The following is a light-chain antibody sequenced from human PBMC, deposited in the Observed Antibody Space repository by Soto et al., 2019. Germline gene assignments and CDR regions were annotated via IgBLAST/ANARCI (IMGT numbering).Light chain of an antibody. V-gene: IGLV2-14*03. CDR1: SSDVGGYNF. CDR2: DVS. CDR3: SSYTSTSPDV. Sequence: QSALTQPASVSGSPGQSITISCTGTSSDVGGYNFVSWYQQHPGKAPKLMIYDVSNRPSGVSNRSSGSKSDNTASLTISGLQAEDEADYYCSSYTSTSPDVFGTGTKLTVL. J-gene: IGLJ1*01.